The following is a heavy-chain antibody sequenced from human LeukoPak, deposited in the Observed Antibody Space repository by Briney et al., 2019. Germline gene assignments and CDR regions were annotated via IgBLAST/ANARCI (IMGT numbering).Heavy chain of an antibody. CDR1: GFTFSSYA. J-gene: IGHJ4*02. V-gene: IGHV3-30*04. Sequence: PGGSLRLSCAASGFTFSSYAMHWVRQAPGKGLEWVALISYDGSNKYYADSVKGRFTISRDNSKNTLYLQMNSLRAEDTAVYYCARDYCSGGSCYDYWGQGTLVTVSS. CDR3: ARDYCSGGSCYDY. CDR2: ISYDGSNK. D-gene: IGHD2-15*01.